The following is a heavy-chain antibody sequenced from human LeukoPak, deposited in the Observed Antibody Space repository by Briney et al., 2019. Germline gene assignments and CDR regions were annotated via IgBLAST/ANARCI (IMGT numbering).Heavy chain of an antibody. D-gene: IGHD4-23*01. Sequence: GGSLMLSCAASGFTFSSYGMNWVRQTPGKGLEWVSYIGTSSSTIYYADSVKGRFTISRDSAKNSLYLQMNSLRDEDTAVYYCARHDYGGNSGDYWGQGTLVTVSS. CDR3: ARHDYGGNSGDY. J-gene: IGHJ4*02. CDR2: IGTSSSTI. CDR1: GFTFSSYG. V-gene: IGHV3-48*02.